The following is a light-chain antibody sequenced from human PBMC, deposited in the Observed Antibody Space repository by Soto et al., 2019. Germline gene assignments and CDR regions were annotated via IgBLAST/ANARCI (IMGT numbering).Light chain of an antibody. CDR1: SSDIGGYNY. V-gene: IGLV2-14*01. CDR2: EVS. J-gene: IGLJ3*02. CDR3: SSYTTSTPWV. Sequence: QSALTQPASVSGSPGQSITISCTGTSSDIGGYNYVSWYQQHPGKAPKLMIFEVSDRPSGVSNRFSGSKSDTTASLTISGLQAEDEADYYCSSYTTSTPWVFGGGTKLTVL.